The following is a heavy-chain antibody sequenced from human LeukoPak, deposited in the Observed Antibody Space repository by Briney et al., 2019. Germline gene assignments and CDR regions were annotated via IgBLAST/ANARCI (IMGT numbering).Heavy chain of an antibody. CDR2: IIPIFGTA. D-gene: IGHD3-3*01. J-gene: IGHJ5*02. Sequence: ASVKVSCKASGGTFSSYAISWVRQAPGQGLEWMGGIIPIFGTANYAQKFQGRVTITTDESTSTAYMELSSLRSEDTAVYYCARQFYYDFWSGYWTKANWFDPWGQGTLVTVSS. CDR3: ARQFYYDFWSGYWTKANWFDP. CDR1: GGTFSSYA. V-gene: IGHV1-69*05.